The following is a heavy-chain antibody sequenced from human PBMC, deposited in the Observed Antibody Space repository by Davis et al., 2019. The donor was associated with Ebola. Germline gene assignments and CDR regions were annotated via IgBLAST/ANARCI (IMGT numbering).Heavy chain of an antibody. CDR2: ISSSSSYT. CDR3: ATVAAAVLTY. V-gene: IGHV3-11*06. D-gene: IGHD6-13*01. CDR1: GFTFSDYY. J-gene: IGHJ4*02. Sequence: GESLKISCAASGFTFSDYYMSWIRQAPGKGLEWVSYISSSSSYTNYADSVKGRFTISRDNAKNSLYLQMNSLRAEDTAVYYCATVAAAVLTYWGQGTLVTVSS.